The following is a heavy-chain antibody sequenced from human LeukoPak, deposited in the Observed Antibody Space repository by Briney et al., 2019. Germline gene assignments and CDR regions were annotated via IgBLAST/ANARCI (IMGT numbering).Heavy chain of an antibody. D-gene: IGHD3-9*01. Sequence: SETLSLTCSVSGDSISAYYWSWIRQPAGKGLEWIGRVYRTGNTNYNPSLQGRVTMSVDTSKNQISLRLRSVTAADTAVYFCARDDFEYSVHYGMDVWGQGTAVTVSS. V-gene: IGHV4-4*07. CDR2: VYRTGNT. J-gene: IGHJ6*02. CDR1: GDSISAYY. CDR3: ARDDFEYSVHYGMDV.